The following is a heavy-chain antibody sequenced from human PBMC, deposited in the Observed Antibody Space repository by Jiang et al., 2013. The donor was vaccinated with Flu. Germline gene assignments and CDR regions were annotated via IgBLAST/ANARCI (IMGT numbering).Heavy chain of an antibody. J-gene: IGHJ4*02. CDR2: TNPNSGGT. Sequence: GAEVKKPGASVKVSCKASGYTFTGYYMHWVRQAPGQGLEWMGWTNPNSGGTNYAQKFQGRVTMTRDTSISTAYMELSRLRSDDTAVYYCARDHSSSFWSAEPDKLFDYWGQGTLVTVSS. D-gene: IGHD6-13*01. CDR3: ARDHSSSFWSAEPDKLFDY. V-gene: IGHV1-2*02. CDR1: GYTFTGYY.